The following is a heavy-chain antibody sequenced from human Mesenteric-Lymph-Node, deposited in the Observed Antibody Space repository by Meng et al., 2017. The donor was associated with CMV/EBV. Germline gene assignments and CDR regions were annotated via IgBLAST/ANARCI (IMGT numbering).Heavy chain of an antibody. CDR1: GFTFSSDG. CDR3: LLIAGTTEGGVDAFDV. J-gene: IGHJ3*01. D-gene: IGHD1-26*01. V-gene: IGHV3-74*01. Sequence: GGSLRPSCAASGFTFSSDGMHWVRQAPGKGLMWVARVDSAGSGTSYADSVKGRFTISRDNARNTLYLQMNSLRVEDTAVYYCLLIAGTTEGGVDAFDVWGQGTKVTVSS. CDR2: VDSAGSGT.